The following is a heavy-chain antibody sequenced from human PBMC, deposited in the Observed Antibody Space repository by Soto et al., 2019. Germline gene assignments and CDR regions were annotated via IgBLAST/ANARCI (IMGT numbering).Heavy chain of an antibody. CDR2: IYHSGST. Sequence: NPSETLSLTCAVSGGSISSGGYSWSWIRQPPGKGLEWIGYIYHSGSTYYNPSLKSRVTISVDRSKNQFSLKLSSVTAADTAVYYCARSHYDILTGYTNWFDSWGKRTMVXV. D-gene: IGHD3-9*01. CDR1: GGSISSGGYS. J-gene: IGHJ5*01. V-gene: IGHV4-30-2*01. CDR3: ARSHYDILTGYTNWFDS.